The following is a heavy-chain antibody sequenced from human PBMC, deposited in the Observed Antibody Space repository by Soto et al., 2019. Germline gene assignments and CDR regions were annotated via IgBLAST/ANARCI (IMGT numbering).Heavy chain of an antibody. J-gene: IGHJ6*02. Sequence: QVQLLQSGPGLVKPSQTLSLTCSVSGGLISTGDHYWSWVRQPPGKGLEWIGYISYSGSTSYNPSLKSRVTISEDTSKNQFSLRLTSVTAADTAVYYCARDPLVTQFGMDVWGQGTTVTVSS. CDR2: ISYSGST. V-gene: IGHV4-30-4*01. CDR1: GGLISTGDHY. D-gene: IGHD1-26*01. CDR3: ARDPLVTQFGMDV.